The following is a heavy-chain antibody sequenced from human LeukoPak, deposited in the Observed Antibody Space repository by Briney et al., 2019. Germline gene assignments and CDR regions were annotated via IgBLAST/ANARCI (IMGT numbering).Heavy chain of an antibody. D-gene: IGHD1-20*01. CDR1: GGSFSGYY. Sequence: SETLSLTCAVYGGSFSGYYWSWIRQPPGKGLEWIGEINHSGSTNYNPSLKSRVTISVDTSKNQFSLKLSSVTAADTAVYYCARDNLYYYYYGMDVWGQGTTVTVSS. CDR3: ARDNLYYYYYGMDV. V-gene: IGHV4-34*01. J-gene: IGHJ6*02. CDR2: INHSGST.